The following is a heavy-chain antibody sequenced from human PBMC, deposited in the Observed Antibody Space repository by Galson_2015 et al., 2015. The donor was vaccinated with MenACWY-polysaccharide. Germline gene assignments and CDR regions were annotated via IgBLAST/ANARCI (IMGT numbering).Heavy chain of an antibody. CDR2: ISKSGNDM. Sequence: SLRLSCAASGFGINTYYMNWVRQTPGKGLEWVSSISKSGNDMQYTVSVRGRFTISRDIAKNSLFLQMNSLGVEDTAIYYCAKDFHNYGMDVWGHGTTVTVSS. V-gene: IGHV3-21*06. CDR1: GFGINTYY. CDR3: AKDFHNYGMDV. J-gene: IGHJ6*02.